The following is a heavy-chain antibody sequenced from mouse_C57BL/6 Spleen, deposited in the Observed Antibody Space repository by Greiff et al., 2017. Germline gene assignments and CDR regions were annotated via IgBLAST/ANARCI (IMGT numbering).Heavy chain of an antibody. V-gene: IGHV1-50*01. CDR3: ARSGNSWFAY. J-gene: IGHJ3*01. CDR1: GYTFTSYW. D-gene: IGHD1-3*01. CDR2: IDPSDSYT. Sequence: QVQLQQPGAELVKPGASVKLSCKASGYTFTSYWMQRVKQRPGQGLEWIGEIDPSDSYTNYNQKFKGKATLTVDTSSSTAYMQLSSLTSEDSAVYYCARSGNSWFAYWGQGTLVTVSA.